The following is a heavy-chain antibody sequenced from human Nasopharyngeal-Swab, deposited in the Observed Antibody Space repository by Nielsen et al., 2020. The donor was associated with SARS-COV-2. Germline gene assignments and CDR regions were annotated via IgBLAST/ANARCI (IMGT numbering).Heavy chain of an antibody. Sequence: GESLKISCTASGFTFSTYGMNWVRQAPGKGLEWVSRIGGGGYGTFYADSVKGRFTISRDNSKNTLYLQMNSLRAEDTAVYYCAKRDDYYESSGLGDWGQGTLVTVSS. CDR3: AKRDDYYESSGLGD. CDR1: GFTFSTYG. D-gene: IGHD3-22*01. V-gene: IGHV3-23*01. CDR2: IGGGGYGT. J-gene: IGHJ4*02.